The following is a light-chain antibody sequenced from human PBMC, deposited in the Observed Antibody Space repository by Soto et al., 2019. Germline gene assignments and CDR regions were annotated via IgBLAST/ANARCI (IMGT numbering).Light chain of an antibody. CDR1: QSVSSSF. V-gene: IGKV3-20*01. CDR2: GAS. CDR3: QQYGSSPWT. J-gene: IGKJ1*01. Sequence: EIVLTQSPGTLSLSPGERATLSCRASQSVSSSFLAWYQQKPGQAPRLLIYGASSRATGIPDRFSGSGSGPDFTLPISRQEPEDFAVYYSQQYGSSPWTFGKGTTVEIK.